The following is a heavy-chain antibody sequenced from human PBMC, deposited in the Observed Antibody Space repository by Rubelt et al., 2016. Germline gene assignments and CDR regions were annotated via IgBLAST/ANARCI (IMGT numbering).Heavy chain of an antibody. V-gene: IGHV3-30*07. CDR3: AKAPDEYYFDY. CDR2: YDGSNK. J-gene: IGHJ4*02. Sequence: YDGSNKYYADSVKGRFTISRDNSKNTLYLQMNSLRAEDTAVYYCAKAPDEYYFDYWGQGTLVTVSS.